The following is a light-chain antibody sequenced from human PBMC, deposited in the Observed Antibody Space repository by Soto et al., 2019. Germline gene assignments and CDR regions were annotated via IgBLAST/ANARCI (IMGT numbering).Light chain of an antibody. Sequence: QSVLTQPPSVSAAPGQMVTIACSGSTSNIENNHVSWYQQVPRTAPKLLIYDSNQRPSGVPDRFSASRSGTSATLGITGLHAGDEDYYYCATWDDSGLVFGGGTKLTV. CDR3: ATWDDSGLV. J-gene: IGLJ2*01. CDR1: TSNIENNH. V-gene: IGLV1-51*01. CDR2: DSN.